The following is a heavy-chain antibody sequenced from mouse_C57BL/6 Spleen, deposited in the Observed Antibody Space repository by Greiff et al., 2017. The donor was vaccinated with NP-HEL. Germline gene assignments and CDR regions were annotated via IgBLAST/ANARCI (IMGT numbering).Heavy chain of an antibody. CDR2: IYPGSGST. CDR1: GYTFTSYW. Sequence: QVQLQQPGAELVKPGASVKMSCKASGYTFTSYWITWVKQRPGQGLEWIGDIYPGSGSTNYNEKFKSKATLTVDTSSSTAYMQLSSLTSEDSAVYYCARRAQAVAWFAYWGQGTLVTVSA. J-gene: IGHJ3*01. V-gene: IGHV1-55*01. CDR3: ARRAQAVAWFAY. D-gene: IGHD3-2*02.